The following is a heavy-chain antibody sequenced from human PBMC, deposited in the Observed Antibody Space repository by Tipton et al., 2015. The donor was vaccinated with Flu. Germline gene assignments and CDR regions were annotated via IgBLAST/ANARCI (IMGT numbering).Heavy chain of an antibody. D-gene: IGHD3-9*01. V-gene: IGHV1-69*01. Sequence: QVQLVQSGAEVKKPGSSVKVSCKASGGTFSSYAISWVRQAPGQGLEWMGGIIPILGIANYAQKFQGRVTITADESTSTAYMELSSLRSEDTAVYYCASGKNYGILTGYYPFDYWGQGTLVTVSS. CDR1: GGTFSSYA. CDR2: IIPILGIA. CDR3: ASGKNYGILTGYYPFDY. J-gene: IGHJ4*02.